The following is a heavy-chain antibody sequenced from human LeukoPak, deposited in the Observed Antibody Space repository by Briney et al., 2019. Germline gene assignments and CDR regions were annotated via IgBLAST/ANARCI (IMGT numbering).Heavy chain of an antibody. J-gene: IGHJ4*02. CDR3: ARLIVEEGAADNLFDY. V-gene: IGHV1-69*05. CDR1: GGTFSSYA. D-gene: IGHD1-26*01. Sequence: GASVKVSCKASGGTFSSYAISWVRQAPGQGRGWMGGIIPIFGTANYAHKFQGRVTITTDESTSTAYMELSSLRSEDTAVYYCARLIVEEGAADNLFDYWGQGTLVTVSS. CDR2: IIPIFGTA.